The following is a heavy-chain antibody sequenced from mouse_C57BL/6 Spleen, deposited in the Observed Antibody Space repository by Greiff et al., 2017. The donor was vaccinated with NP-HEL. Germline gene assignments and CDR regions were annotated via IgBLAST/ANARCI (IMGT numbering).Heavy chain of an antibody. CDR1: GFTFSSYT. D-gene: IGHD2-2*01. CDR2: ISGGGGNT. CDR3: ARQTMVTFDD. Sequence: EVKVVESGGGLVKPGRSLNLSCAASGFTFSSYTMSWVRQTPEKRLEWVATISGGGGNTYYPDSVKGRFTISRDNAKNTLYLQMSSRRSEDTAWYYGARQTMVTFDDWGQGTSLTVSS. V-gene: IGHV5-9*01. J-gene: IGHJ2*02.